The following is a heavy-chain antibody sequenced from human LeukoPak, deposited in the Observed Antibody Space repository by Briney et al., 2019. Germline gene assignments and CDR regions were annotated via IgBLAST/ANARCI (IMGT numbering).Heavy chain of an antibody. Sequence: PGGSLSLSCAAPGFTFSSYGMYGVRQAPSKGLEWVASILYDGSNKFYLDSVKGRFTISRDNSRNTLYLQMNSLRAEDTAVYYCARLTGSDNYYSYMDIWGKGTTVTVSS. V-gene: IGHV3-30*02. CDR3: ARLTGSDNYYSYMDI. D-gene: IGHD1-1*01. CDR2: ILYDGSNK. CDR1: GFTFSSYG. J-gene: IGHJ6*03.